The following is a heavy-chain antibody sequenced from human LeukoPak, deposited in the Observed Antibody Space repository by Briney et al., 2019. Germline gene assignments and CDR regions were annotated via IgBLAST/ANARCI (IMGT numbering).Heavy chain of an antibody. D-gene: IGHD1-14*01. CDR3: ARTGPLSGWFDP. Sequence: PSETLSLTCTVSGGSISSYYWSWIRQPPGKGLEWIGYTYYSGSTNYNPSLESRVTISVDTSKNQFSLKLSSVTAADTAVYYCARTGPLSGWFDPWGQGTLVTVSS. J-gene: IGHJ5*02. CDR2: TYYSGST. CDR1: GGSISSYY. V-gene: IGHV4-59*08.